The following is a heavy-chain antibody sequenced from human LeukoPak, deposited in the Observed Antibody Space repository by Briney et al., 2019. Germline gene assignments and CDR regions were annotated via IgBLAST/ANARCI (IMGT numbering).Heavy chain of an antibody. D-gene: IGHD3-10*01. V-gene: IGHV4-34*01. Sequence: PSETLSLTCAVYGGSFSGYYWSWIRQPPGKGLEWIGEINHSGSTNYNPSLTSRVTISVDTSKNQFSLKLSSVTAADTAVYYCARRRTYYYGSGSYSYFDYWGQGTLVTVSS. CDR1: GGSFSGYY. J-gene: IGHJ4*02. CDR3: ARRRTYYYGSGSYSYFDY. CDR2: INHSGST.